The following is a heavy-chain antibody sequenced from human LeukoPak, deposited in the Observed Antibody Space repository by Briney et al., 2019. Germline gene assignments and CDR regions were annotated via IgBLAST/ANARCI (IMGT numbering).Heavy chain of an antibody. CDR2: ISYDGSNK. CDR1: GFTFSSYA. Sequence: PGRSLRLSCAASGFTFSSYAMHWVRQAPGKGLEWVAVISYDGSNKYYADSVKGRFTISRDNSKNTLYLQMNSLRAEDTAVYYCARSIAVAGTGFNYWGQGTLVTVSS. D-gene: IGHD6-19*01. J-gene: IGHJ4*02. V-gene: IGHV3-30*04. CDR3: ARSIAVAGTGFNY.